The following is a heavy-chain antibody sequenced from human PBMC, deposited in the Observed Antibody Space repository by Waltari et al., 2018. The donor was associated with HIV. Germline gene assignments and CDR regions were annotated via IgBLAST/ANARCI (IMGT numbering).Heavy chain of an antibody. CDR3: ARGEDVTLISLPPGYRLDF. CDR2: IDPRPGEA. Sequence: QAHLVQSGPEVRRPGASVNVPCKGSAYTFTDSYLHWVRQSPGQGPEWLGRIDPRPGEALYPPALQGRVTMARVTSRTTTYSDLTSLKADYTAVYFCARGEDVTLISLPPGYRLDFWGQGTLVTVSS. CDR1: AYTFTDSY. J-gene: IGHJ4*02. V-gene: IGHV1-2*06. D-gene: IGHD2-15*01.